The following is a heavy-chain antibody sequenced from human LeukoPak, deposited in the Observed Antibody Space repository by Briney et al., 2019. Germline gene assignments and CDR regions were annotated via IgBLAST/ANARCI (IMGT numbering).Heavy chain of an antibody. CDR2: ISAYNGNT. CDR1: GYTFTSYG. J-gene: IGHJ4*02. V-gene: IGHV1-18*01. CDR3: ARDRDSSSCPEY. D-gene: IGHD6-13*01. Sequence: GASVKVSCKASGYTFTSYGISWVRQARGQGREGMGWISAYNGNTNYAQKLQGRVTMTTDTSTSTAYMELRSLRSDDTAVYYCARDRDSSSCPEYWGQGTLVTVSS.